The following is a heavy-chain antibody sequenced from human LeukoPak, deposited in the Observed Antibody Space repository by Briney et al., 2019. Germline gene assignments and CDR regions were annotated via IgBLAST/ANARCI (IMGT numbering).Heavy chain of an antibody. CDR2: INHSGST. V-gene: IGHV4-34*01. CDR1: GGSFSGYY. Sequence: SETLSLTCAVYGGSFSGYYWSWIRQPPGKGLEWIGEINHSGSTNYNPSLKSRVTISVDTSKKQFSLKLSSVTAADTAVYYCARGVGVAAPGGYHYYHYYMDVWGKGTTVTVSS. D-gene: IGHD6-19*01. CDR3: ARGVGVAAPGGYHYYHYYMDV. J-gene: IGHJ6*03.